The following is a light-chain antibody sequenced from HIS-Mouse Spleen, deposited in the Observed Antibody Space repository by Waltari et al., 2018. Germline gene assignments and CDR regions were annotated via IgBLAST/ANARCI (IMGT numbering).Light chain of an antibody. J-gene: IGKJ4*01. CDR1: QGISNY. CDR3: RQQNSYPRT. CDR2: AAS. V-gene: IGKV1-17*03. Sequence: DIQMTQSPSAMSASVGARVTITCLESQGISNYLAWFQQKPGKVTKRLIYAASSLQSGVPSRFCGIEAGTEFTFTISSLQPEDSAAYCGRQQNSYPRTFSGGPTVAI.